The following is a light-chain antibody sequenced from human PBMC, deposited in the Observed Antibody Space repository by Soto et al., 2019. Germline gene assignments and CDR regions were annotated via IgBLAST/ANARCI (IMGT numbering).Light chain of an antibody. J-gene: IGKJ1*01. Sequence: EIVLPQSPATLSVSPGERATLSWGASQSVSSDLAWYHQKPGQAPRLLIYGASTRATGIPARVSGSGSGTEVTLTISSLQPEDVAVYYCQQYNNWPRTFGQGTKVDIK. V-gene: IGKV3D-15*01. CDR1: QSVSSD. CDR2: GAS. CDR3: QQYNNWPRT.